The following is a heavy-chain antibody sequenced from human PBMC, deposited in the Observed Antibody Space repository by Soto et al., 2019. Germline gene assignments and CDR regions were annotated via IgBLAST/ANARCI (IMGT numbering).Heavy chain of an antibody. Sequence: SETLSLTCTVSGGSISSYYWSWIRQPPGKGLEWIGYVYYSGSTNYNPSLKSRVTISVDTSKNQFSLKLSSVTAADTAVYYCARDYPSRGWFDPWGQGTLVTVSS. CDR1: GGSISSYY. CDR2: VYYSGST. CDR3: ARDYPSRGWFDP. V-gene: IGHV4-59*01. J-gene: IGHJ5*02. D-gene: IGHD3-10*01.